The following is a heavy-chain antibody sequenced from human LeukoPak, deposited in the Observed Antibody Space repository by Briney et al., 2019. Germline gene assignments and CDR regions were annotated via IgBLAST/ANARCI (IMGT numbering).Heavy chain of an antibody. Sequence: PSETLSLTCTVSGGSISTYYWSWIRQPPGKGLEWIGYVYYSGATNYNPSLKSRVTISLDTSKNQFSLRLTSVTAADTAVYYRARRLAVTGIYCFDHWGQGTPVTVSS. J-gene: IGHJ4*02. V-gene: IGHV4-59*08. D-gene: IGHD6-19*01. CDR3: ARRLAVTGIYCFDH. CDR2: VYYSGAT. CDR1: GGSISTYY.